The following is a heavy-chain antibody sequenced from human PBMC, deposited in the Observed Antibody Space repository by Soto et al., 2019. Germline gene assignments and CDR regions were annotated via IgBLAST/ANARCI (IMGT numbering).Heavy chain of an antibody. V-gene: IGHV4-31*03. Sequence: QVQLQESGPGLVKPSQTLTLTCTVSGGSISSGSFYWSWIRQHPGKGLEWIGHISDSGSSYYNPSLVCRVTISVDTSKNQFSLKLSAVTAADTAVYFCARTTFYDIFTAYYSLFDYWGQGTLVTVSS. J-gene: IGHJ4*02. CDR1: GGSISSGSFY. CDR2: ISDSGSS. D-gene: IGHD3-9*01. CDR3: ARTTFYDIFTAYYSLFDY.